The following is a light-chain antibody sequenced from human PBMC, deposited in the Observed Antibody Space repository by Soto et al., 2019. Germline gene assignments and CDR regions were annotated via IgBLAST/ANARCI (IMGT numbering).Light chain of an antibody. J-gene: IGKJ3*01. V-gene: IGKV3-15*01. CDR2: GAS. CDR1: QSVSSN. Sequence: EIVMTQSPVTLSVSPGERATLSCRASQSVSSNLAWYQQQPGKAPRLLVYGASTMATDIPARFSGSGSVTDFTLTVSTLQSEYFAVYYCQQYYDWPLTFGPATKVYF. CDR3: QQYYDWPLT.